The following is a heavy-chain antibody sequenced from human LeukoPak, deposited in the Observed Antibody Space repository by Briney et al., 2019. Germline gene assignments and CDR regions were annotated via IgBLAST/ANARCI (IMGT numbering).Heavy chain of an antibody. Sequence: SETLSLTCSVSSGSISSSRYYWGWIRQSPGKGLEWIGSVYYSGNSYYNPSLKSRVSISVDTSKNHISLEVSSLTAADAALYFCARHLSGSAMMHYFDCWGQGTLVTVSS. CDR3: ARHLSGSAMMHYFDC. CDR2: VYYSGNS. D-gene: IGHD5-18*01. V-gene: IGHV4-39*01. CDR1: SGSISSSRYY. J-gene: IGHJ4*02.